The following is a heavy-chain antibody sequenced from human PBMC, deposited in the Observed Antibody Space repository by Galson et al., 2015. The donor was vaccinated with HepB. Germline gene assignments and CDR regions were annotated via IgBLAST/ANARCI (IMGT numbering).Heavy chain of an antibody. CDR1: GGTFSSYA. CDR3: ATERKGYDSRPLYYMHV. CDR2: IIPIFHTS. Sequence: SVKVSCKASGGTFSSYAISWVRQAPGQGLEWMGGIIPIFHTSHYAQKFQGRVTITADESTSTAFMELSSLRSEDTAVYYCATERKGYDSRPLYYMHVWGKGTTVTVSS. D-gene: IGHD3-3*01. V-gene: IGHV1-69*13. J-gene: IGHJ6*03.